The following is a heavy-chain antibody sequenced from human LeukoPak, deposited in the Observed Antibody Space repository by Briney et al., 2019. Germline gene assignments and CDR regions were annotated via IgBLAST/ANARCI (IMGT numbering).Heavy chain of an antibody. Sequence: SETLSLTCTVSGGSISSGGYYWSWIRQHPGKGLEWLGYIYYSGSTYYNPSLKSRVTISVDTSKNQFSLKLSSVTAADTAVYYCARNVWQWSIDYWGQGTLVTVSS. J-gene: IGHJ4*02. V-gene: IGHV4-31*03. CDR2: IYYSGST. CDR1: GGSISSGGYY. CDR3: ARNVWQWSIDY. D-gene: IGHD6-19*01.